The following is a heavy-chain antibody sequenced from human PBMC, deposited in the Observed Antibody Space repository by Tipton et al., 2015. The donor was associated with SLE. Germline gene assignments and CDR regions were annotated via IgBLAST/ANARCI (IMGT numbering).Heavy chain of an antibody. J-gene: IGHJ3*02. CDR1: GGSISSSSYY. Sequence: TLSLTCTVSGGSISSSSYYWGWIRQPPGKGLEWIGSIYYSGSTYYNPSLKSRVTISVDTPKNHFSLKLSSVTAADTAVYYCARHGGSGWEEDAFDIWGQGTMVTVSS. CDR3: ARHGGSGWEEDAFDI. V-gene: IGHV4-39*07. D-gene: IGHD6-25*01. CDR2: IYYSGST.